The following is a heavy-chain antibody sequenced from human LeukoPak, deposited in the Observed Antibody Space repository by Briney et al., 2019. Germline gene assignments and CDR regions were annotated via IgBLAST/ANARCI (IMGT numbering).Heavy chain of an antibody. CDR2: IRYDGSNK. CDR3: ASGIAAASTGDY. Sequence: GGSLTLSCAAFEFTFSSYGMHWVRQAPGKGLEWVAFIRYDGSNKYYADSLKGRFTISRDNSKNTLYLQMNSLRAEDTAVYYCASGIAAASTGDYWGQGTLVTVSS. CDR1: EFTFSSYG. J-gene: IGHJ4*02. V-gene: IGHV3-30*02. D-gene: IGHD6-13*01.